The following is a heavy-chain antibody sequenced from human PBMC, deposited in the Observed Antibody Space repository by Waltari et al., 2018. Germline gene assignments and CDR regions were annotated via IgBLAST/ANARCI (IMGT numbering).Heavy chain of an antibody. D-gene: IGHD5-12*01. CDR3: ARERGYSGYDRSGYFDY. CDR2: INPNSGGT. Sequence: QVQLVQSGAEVKKPGASVKVSCTASGYTVTGYYMPWVRQAPGQGLEWMGRINPNSGGTNYAQKFQGRVTMTRDTSISTAYMELSRLRSDDTAVYYCARERGYSGYDRSGYFDYWGQGTLVTVSA. J-gene: IGHJ4*02. CDR1: GYTVTGYY. V-gene: IGHV1-2*06.